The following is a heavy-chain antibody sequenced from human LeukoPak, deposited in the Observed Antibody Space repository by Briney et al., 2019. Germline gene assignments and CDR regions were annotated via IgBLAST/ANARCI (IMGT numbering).Heavy chain of an antibody. Sequence: GGSLRLSCAASGFTFSTYSMNWVRQAPGKGLEWVSYISDSSSPIYYADSVKGRFIISRDNAKNSLYLQMNSLRAEDTAVYYCAKDPSGSHDYWGQGTLVTVSS. V-gene: IGHV3-48*01. J-gene: IGHJ4*02. CDR3: AKDPSGSHDY. CDR1: GFTFSTYS. D-gene: IGHD1-26*01. CDR2: ISDSSSPI.